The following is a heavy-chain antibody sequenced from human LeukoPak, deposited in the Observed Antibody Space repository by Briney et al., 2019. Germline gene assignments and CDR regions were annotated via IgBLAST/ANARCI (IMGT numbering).Heavy chain of an antibody. D-gene: IGHD3-22*01. CDR2: FNREDDEP. Sequence: ASVKVSCNISGYTLTDFSMHWVRQAPGKGLEWMGGFNREDDEPIYAPHFRGRVTVTEDTSTDTAYMELSSLRSEDTAVYYCATLDSYYDDSGRPLIPDWGQGTLVTVSS. V-gene: IGHV1-24*01. CDR1: GYTLTDFS. J-gene: IGHJ4*02. CDR3: ATLDSYYDDSGRPLIPD.